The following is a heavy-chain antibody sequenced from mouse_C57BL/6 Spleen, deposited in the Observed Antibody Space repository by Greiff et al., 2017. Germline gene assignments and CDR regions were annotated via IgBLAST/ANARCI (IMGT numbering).Heavy chain of an antibody. Sequence: EVQLVESGGDLVKPGGSLKLSCAASGFTFSSYGMSWVRQTPDKRLEWVATISSGGSYTYYPDSVKGRFTISRDNAKNTRYLQMSSLKSEDTAMYYCARLTERFDYWGQGTTLTVSS. CDR2: ISSGGSYT. V-gene: IGHV5-6*01. J-gene: IGHJ2*01. CDR1: GFTFSSYG. CDR3: ARLTERFDY.